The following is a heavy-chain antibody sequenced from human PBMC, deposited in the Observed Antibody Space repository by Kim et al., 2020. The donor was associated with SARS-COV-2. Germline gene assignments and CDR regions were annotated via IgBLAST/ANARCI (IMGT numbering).Heavy chain of an antibody. Sequence: SETLSLTCTVSGGSISSGGYYWSWIRQHPGKGLEWIGYIYYSGSTYYNPSLKSRVTISVDTSKNQFSLKLSSVTAADTAVYYCATLGYYDSSGYYSEYFQHWGQGTLVTVSS. V-gene: IGHV4-31*03. J-gene: IGHJ1*01. CDR2: IYYSGST. CDR1: GGSISSGGYY. CDR3: ATLGYYDSSGYYSEYFQH. D-gene: IGHD3-22*01.